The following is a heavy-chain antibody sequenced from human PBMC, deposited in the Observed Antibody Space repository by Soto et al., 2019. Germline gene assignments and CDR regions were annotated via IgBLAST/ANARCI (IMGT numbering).Heavy chain of an antibody. V-gene: IGHV4-59*01. CDR3: AREKSRYSGYDDAFDI. Sequence: SETLSLTCTVSGGSISSYYWSWVRQPPGKGLEWIGYIYYSGSTNYNPSLKSRVTISVDTSKNQFSLKLSSVTAADTAVYYCAREKSRYSGYDDAFDIWGQGTMVTVSS. CDR1: GGSISSYY. J-gene: IGHJ3*02. D-gene: IGHD5-12*01. CDR2: IYYSGST.